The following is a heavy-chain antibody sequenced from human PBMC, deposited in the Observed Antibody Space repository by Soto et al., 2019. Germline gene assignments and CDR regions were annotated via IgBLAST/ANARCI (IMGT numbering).Heavy chain of an antibody. CDR1: GGTFNRYT. V-gene: IGHV1-69*01. Sequence: VQLVQSGAEVKKPGSSVKLSCKASGGTFNRYTISWVRQAPGQGLEWMGGFIPIFGTANYAQKFQGRVAIIADESTSAAYMELRSLRSEDTAVYYCALWGFRDGNNSKYNYSGMDVWGQGTTVTVSS. CDR3: ALWGFRDGNNSKYNYSGMDV. D-gene: IGHD1-1*01. J-gene: IGHJ6*02. CDR2: FIPIFGTA.